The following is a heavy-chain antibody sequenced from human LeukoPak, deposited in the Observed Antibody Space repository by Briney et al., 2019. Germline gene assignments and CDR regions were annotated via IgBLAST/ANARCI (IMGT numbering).Heavy chain of an antibody. V-gene: IGHV3-33*01. D-gene: IGHD3-22*01. Sequence: PGGSLRLSCAASGFTFSSYGMHWVRQAPGKGLEWVAVIWYDGSNKYYADSVEGRFTISRDNSKNTLYLQMNSLRAEDTAVYYCARVPPALSGYLFDYWGQGTLVTVSS. CDR1: GFTFSSYG. J-gene: IGHJ4*02. CDR3: ARVPPALSGYLFDY. CDR2: IWYDGSNK.